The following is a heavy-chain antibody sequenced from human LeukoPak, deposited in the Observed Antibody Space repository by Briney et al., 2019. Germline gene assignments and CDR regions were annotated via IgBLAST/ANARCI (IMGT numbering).Heavy chain of an antibody. CDR3: TRVGYIDEGVDY. CDR1: GFPFSSYW. V-gene: IGHV3-7*04. CDR2: IKQDGSKK. D-gene: IGHD5-24*01. J-gene: IGHJ4*02. Sequence: GGSLRLSCVASGFPFSSYWMTWVRQAPGKGLEWVANIKQDGSKKSYVDSVKGRFTISRDNAKNSLYLQMNSLRAEDTAIYYCTRVGYIDEGVDYWGQGTLVTVSS.